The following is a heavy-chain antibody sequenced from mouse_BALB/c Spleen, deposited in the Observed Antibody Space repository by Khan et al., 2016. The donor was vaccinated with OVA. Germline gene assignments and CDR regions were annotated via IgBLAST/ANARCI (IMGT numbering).Heavy chain of an antibody. Sequence: EVELVESGGGLVKPGGSLKLPCSASGFTFSNYAMSWVRQTPEKRLECVATISTGGHYTFYPDSVKGRFTISRDTAKTTLYMQMSSLRSEETAMYCCARSLVDYHAIDYWGQGTSVTVSS. CDR3: ARSLVDYHAIDY. J-gene: IGHJ4*01. CDR2: ISTGGHYT. D-gene: IGHD2-2*01. V-gene: IGHV5-9-3*01. CDR1: GFTFSNYA.